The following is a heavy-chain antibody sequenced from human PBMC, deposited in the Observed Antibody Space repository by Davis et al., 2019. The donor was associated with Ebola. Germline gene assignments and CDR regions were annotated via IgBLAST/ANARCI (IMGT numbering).Heavy chain of an antibody. V-gene: IGHV4-39*01. J-gene: IGHJ4*02. D-gene: IGHD2-21*01. CDR2: NYYSGST. Sequence: SETLSLTCSVSGGSISSSFYYWGWVLQPPGKGLDWIGSNYYSGSTYYNTSLKSRVTVSVDTSKNQFSLRLRSVTATDTAVYYCARHGGGSGYDCWGQGTLVTVSS. CDR1: GGSISSSFYY. CDR3: ARHGGGSGYDC.